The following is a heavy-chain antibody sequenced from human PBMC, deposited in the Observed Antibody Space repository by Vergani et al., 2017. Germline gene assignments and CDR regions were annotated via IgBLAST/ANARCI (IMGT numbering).Heavy chain of an antibody. CDR3: ARCFRDGEIIYGGTVENWFDP. Sequence: QLQLQESGPGLVKPSETLSLTCTVSGGSITYGAFYWGWIRQSPGKGLEWIGSIYYSENKFYNPSLESPVTLSIDTTKNQFSLKLKSVTAADTAVYYCARCFRDGEIIYGGTVENWFDPWGQGTLVTVSS. CDR2: IYYSENK. CDR1: GGSITYGAFY. V-gene: IGHV4-39*01. D-gene: IGHD3-10*01. J-gene: IGHJ5*02.